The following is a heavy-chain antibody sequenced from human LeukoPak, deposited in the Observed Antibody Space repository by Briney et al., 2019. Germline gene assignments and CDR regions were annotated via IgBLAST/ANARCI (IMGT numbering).Heavy chain of an antibody. CDR1: GFNFSAYG. CDR3: ASGDYLDY. J-gene: IGHJ4*02. CDR2: ISYDGSNK. Sequence: GGSLRLSCAASGFNFSAYGIHWVRQAPGKGLEWVALISYDGSNKNYGDSVKGRFTISRDNSKNTLYLQMNSLRAEDMAVYYCASGDYLDYWGQGTLVIVSS. D-gene: IGHD4-17*01. V-gene: IGHV3-30*03.